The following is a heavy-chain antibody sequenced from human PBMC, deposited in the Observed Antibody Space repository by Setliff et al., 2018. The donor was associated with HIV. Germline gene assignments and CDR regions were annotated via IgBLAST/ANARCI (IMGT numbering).Heavy chain of an antibody. V-gene: IGHV4-34*01. D-gene: IGHD3-3*02. J-gene: IGHJ6*03. Sequence: TSETLSLTCAVYGGSFSGYYWTWIRQPPGQGLEWIGESNHSGSTNYNPSLKSRVTMSVDTSKNQFSLKLSSVTAADTAVFYCARSPTGYSSIWNRNGLTYYNYMDVWGKGTKVTVSS. CDR3: ARSPTGYSSIWNRNGLTYYNYMDV. CDR1: GGSFSGYY. CDR2: SNHSGST.